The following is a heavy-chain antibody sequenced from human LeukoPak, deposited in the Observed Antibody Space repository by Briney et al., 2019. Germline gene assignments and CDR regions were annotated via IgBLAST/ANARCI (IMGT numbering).Heavy chain of an antibody. Sequence: ASVKVSCKASGYTFSNYGFGWVRQAPGQGLEWMGWISAYNSDTNYAQEFHGRVTLTTDTPTSTAYMELRSLRSDDTAVYYCATHCSGVSCYGSDGPWGQGTLVTVSS. D-gene: IGHD2-15*01. V-gene: IGHV1-18*01. CDR2: ISAYNSDT. CDR1: GYTFSNYG. J-gene: IGHJ5*02. CDR3: ATHCSGVSCYGSDGP.